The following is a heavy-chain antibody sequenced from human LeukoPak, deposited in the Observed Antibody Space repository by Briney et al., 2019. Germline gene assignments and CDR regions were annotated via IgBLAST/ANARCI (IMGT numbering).Heavy chain of an antibody. CDR3: AKRRDYISS. D-gene: IGHD4-11*01. CDR1: GFTFDDYA. V-gene: IGHV3-43*02. J-gene: IGHJ5*02. Sequence: GGSLRLSCAASGFTFDDYAMHWVRQAPGKGLEWVSLISGDGGSTYYADSVKGRFTISRDNTKNSIYLQMNSLRAEDTAVYYCAKRRDYISSWGQGTLVTVSS. CDR2: ISGDGGST.